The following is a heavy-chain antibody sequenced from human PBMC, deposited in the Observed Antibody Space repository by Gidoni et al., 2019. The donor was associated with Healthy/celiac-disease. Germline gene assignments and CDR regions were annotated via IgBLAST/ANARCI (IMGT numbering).Heavy chain of an antibody. CDR3: ARTVVPAATVLWFDP. D-gene: IGHD2-2*01. Sequence: QVQLQESGPGLVKPSETLSLTCTVSGGSISSYYWSWIRQPPGKGLEWIGYIYYSGSTNYNPSLKSRVTISVDTSKNQFSLKLSSVTAADTAVYYCARTVVPAATVLWFDPGGQGTLVTVSS. J-gene: IGHJ5*02. CDR2: IYYSGST. V-gene: IGHV4-59*01. CDR1: GGSISSYY.